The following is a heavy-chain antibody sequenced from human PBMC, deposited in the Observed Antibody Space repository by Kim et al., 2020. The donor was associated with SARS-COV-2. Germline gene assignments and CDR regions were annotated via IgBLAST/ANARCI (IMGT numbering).Heavy chain of an antibody. CDR2: ISGGGGST. Sequence: GGSLRLSCVASGFTFTTYTMNWVRQAPGKGLEWVSGISGGGGSTYYEDSVKGRFTISRDSSKNTLYLQMNSLRVEDTAVYYCAKELRVTRKTTGGDFFDSWGRGPLVTVPS. CDR1: GFTFTTYT. V-gene: IGHV3-23*01. D-gene: IGHD4-17*01. J-gene: IGHJ4*02. CDR3: AKELRVTRKTTGGDFFDS.